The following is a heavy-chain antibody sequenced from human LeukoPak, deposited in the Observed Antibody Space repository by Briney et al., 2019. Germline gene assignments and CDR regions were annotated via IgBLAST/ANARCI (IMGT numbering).Heavy chain of an antibody. CDR2: ISSSGSTI. Sequence: GGSLRLSCAASGFTFGSYEMNWVRQAPGKGLEWVSYISSSGSTIYYADSVKGRFTISRDNAKNSLYLQMNSLRAEDTAVYYCARDGYCSGGSCEEIDYWGQGTLVTVSS. V-gene: IGHV3-48*03. CDR3: ARDGYCSGGSCEEIDY. D-gene: IGHD2-15*01. J-gene: IGHJ4*02. CDR1: GFTFGSYE.